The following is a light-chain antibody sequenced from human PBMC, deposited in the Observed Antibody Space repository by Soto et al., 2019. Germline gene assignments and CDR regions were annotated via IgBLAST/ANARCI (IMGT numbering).Light chain of an antibody. CDR2: AAS. CDR1: QSIRSY. Sequence: GDRVNINCRATQSIRSYLTWYQQKPGKAPKLLIYAASSLQSGVPSRFSGSGSGTDFTLTISSLQREDFATYYGQHRYSNPITFGQGTRLEIK. V-gene: IGKV1-39*01. J-gene: IGKJ5*01. CDR3: QHRYSNPIT.